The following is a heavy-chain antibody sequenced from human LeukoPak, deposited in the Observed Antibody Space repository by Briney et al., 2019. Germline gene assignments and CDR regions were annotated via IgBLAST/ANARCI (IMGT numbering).Heavy chain of an antibody. CDR3: AREDLYGSTQDV. D-gene: IGHD2-2*01. J-gene: IGHJ6*02. CDR2: IIPIFGTA. V-gene: IGHV1-69*13. Sequence: VASVKVSCKASGGTFSSYAISWVRQAPGQGLEWMGGIIPIFGTANYAQKFQGRVTITADESTSTAYMELSSLRSEDTAVYYCAREDLYGSTQDVWGQGTTVTVSS. CDR1: GGTFSSYA.